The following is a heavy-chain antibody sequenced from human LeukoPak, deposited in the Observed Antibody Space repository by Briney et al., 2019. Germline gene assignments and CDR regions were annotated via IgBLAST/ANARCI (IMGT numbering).Heavy chain of an antibody. J-gene: IGHJ6*02. V-gene: IGHV4-38-2*01. CDR3: ARMGVNFYYYYGMDV. CDR1: GYSISSGYY. D-gene: IGHD4-23*01. Sequence: SETLSLTCAVSGYSISSGYYWGWIRQPPGKGLEWIGSIYHSGSTYYNPSLKSRVTISVDTSKNQFSLKLSSVTAADTAVYYCARMGVNFYYYYGMDVWGQGTTVTVSS. CDR2: IYHSGST.